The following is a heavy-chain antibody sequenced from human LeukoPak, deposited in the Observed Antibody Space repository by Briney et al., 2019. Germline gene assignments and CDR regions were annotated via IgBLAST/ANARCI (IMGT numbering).Heavy chain of an antibody. CDR2: ISGSGDST. V-gene: IGHV3-23*01. D-gene: IGHD2-2*01. Sequence: GGSLRLSCAASGFTFSSYAMSWVRQAPGKGLEWVSTISGSGDSTYYADSVKGRFTISRDNSKNTLYLQMNSLRAEDTEDTAVYYCAKAGPSYCSSTSCYRIYFDYWGPGTLVTVSS. CDR3: AKAGPSYCSSTSCYRIYFDY. J-gene: IGHJ4*02. CDR1: GFTFSSYA.